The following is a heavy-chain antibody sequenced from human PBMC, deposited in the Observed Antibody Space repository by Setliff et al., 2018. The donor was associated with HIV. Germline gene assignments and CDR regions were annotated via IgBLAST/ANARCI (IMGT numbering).Heavy chain of an antibody. Sequence: LSLTCTVSGGSMTGYYWSWIRQPPGKGLEWIAYIHYSGFANYNPSLKSRVTISVDTSQNQFSLNLSSVTAADTAVYYCARILTVTGCTFDCWGQGTLVTVSS. CDR3: ARILTVTGCTFDC. CDR2: IHYSGFA. V-gene: IGHV4-59*01. J-gene: IGHJ4*02. CDR1: GGSMTGYY. D-gene: IGHD6-19*01.